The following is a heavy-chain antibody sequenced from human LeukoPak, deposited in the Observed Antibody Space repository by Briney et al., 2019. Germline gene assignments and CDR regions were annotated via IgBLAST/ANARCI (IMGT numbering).Heavy chain of an antibody. Sequence: SVKVSCKASGGTFSSYAISWVRQAPGQGLEWMGGIIPIFGTANYAQKFQGRVTITTDESTSTAYMELSSLRSDDTAVYYCASGDRVTMLRGGNIGYFDYWGQGTLVTVSS. CDR3: ASGDRVTMLRGGNIGYFDY. V-gene: IGHV1-69*05. CDR2: IIPIFGTA. CDR1: GGTFSSYA. D-gene: IGHD3-10*01. J-gene: IGHJ4*02.